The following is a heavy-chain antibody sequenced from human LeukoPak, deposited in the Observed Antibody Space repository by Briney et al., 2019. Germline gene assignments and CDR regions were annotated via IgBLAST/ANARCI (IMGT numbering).Heavy chain of an antibody. V-gene: IGHV1-69*06. J-gene: IGHJ5*02. Sequence: ASVKVSCKASGGTFSSYAISWVRQAPGQGLEWMGGIVPIFGTANYAQKFQGRVTITADKSTSTAYMELSSLRSEDTAVYYCARDWVLGYCSGGSCPHWFDPWGQGTLVTVSS. CDR3: ARDWVLGYCSGGSCPHWFDP. D-gene: IGHD2-15*01. CDR1: GGTFSSYA. CDR2: IVPIFGTA.